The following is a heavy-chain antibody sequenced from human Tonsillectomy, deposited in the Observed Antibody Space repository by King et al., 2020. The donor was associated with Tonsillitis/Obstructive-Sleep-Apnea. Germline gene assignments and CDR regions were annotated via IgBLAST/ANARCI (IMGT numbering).Heavy chain of an antibody. CDR2: IYHSGST. D-gene: IGHD3-10*01. Sequence: VQLQESGPGLVKPSGTLSLTCAVSGGSISSSNWWSWVRQPPGKGLEWIGEIYHSGSTEYNPSLKSRVTISIDNSKNLISLNLSSVTAADTAVYYCARSSGVIILAYYMDVWGKGTTVTVSS. CDR3: ARSSGVIILAYYMDV. J-gene: IGHJ6*03. CDR1: GGSISSSNW. V-gene: IGHV4-4*02.